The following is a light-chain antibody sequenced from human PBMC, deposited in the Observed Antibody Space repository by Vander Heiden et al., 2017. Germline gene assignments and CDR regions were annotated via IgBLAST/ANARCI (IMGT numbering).Light chain of an antibody. CDR1: QSVSSY. V-gene: IGKV3-11*01. CDR3: QQRSNWPYT. Sequence: EIVLTQSPATLSLSPGERATPSCRARQSVSSYLAWYQQKPGQAPRLLIYDASNRATGIPARFSGSGSGTDFTLTISSLEPEDFAVYYCQQRSNWPYTFGQGTKLEIK. CDR2: DAS. J-gene: IGKJ2*01.